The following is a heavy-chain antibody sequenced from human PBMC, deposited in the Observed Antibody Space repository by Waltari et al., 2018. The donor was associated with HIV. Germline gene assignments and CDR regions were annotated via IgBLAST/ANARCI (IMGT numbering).Heavy chain of an antibody. CDR3: ARVTTRGYSYGPSDAFDI. Sequence: QVQLVQSGAEVKKPGASVKVSCKASGYTFTGYYMHWVRQAPGQGLEWMGWINPNRGGTNYAQKFQGRVTMTRDTSISTAYMELSRLRSDDTAVYYCARVTTRGYSYGPSDAFDIWGQGTMVTVSS. V-gene: IGHV1-2*02. D-gene: IGHD5-18*01. CDR2: INPNRGGT. J-gene: IGHJ3*02. CDR1: GYTFTGYY.